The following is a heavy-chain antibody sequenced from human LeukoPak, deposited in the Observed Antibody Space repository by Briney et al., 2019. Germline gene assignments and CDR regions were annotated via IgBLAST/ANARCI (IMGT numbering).Heavy chain of an antibody. D-gene: IGHD2-2*01. J-gene: IGHJ4*02. CDR2: INPSGGST. V-gene: IGHV1-46*01. CDR3: AREPRTTSYKGYCSSTSCGNDY. Sequence: GASVKVSCKASGYTFTGHYMHWVRQAPGQGLEWMGIINPSGGSTTYAQKFQGRVTMTRDTSTSTVYMELSSLRSEDTAVYYCAREPRTTSYKGYCSSTSCGNDYWGQGTLVTVSS. CDR1: GYTFTGHY.